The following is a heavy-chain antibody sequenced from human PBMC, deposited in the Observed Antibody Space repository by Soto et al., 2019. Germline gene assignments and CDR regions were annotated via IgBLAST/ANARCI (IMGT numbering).Heavy chain of an antibody. Sequence: EVQLVESGGGLVQPGGSLSLSCAASGFTFSTYRMSWVRQAPGKGLECVARIKQDGSEKYYVDSVKGRVSISRDNAKNSLYLQMNSLRADDTAVYYCARALNLDLWGQGTLVTVSS. V-gene: IGHV3-7*01. J-gene: IGHJ5*02. CDR2: IKQDGSEK. CDR1: GFTFSTYR. CDR3: ARALNLDL.